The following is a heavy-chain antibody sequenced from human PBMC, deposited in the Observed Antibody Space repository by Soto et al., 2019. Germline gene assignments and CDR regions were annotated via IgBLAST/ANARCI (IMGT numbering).Heavy chain of an antibody. J-gene: IGHJ5*02. CDR3: ARHEGWTGPDQ. CDR1: GASIGSGGW. D-gene: IGHD3-10*01. V-gene: IGHV4-4*02. CDR2: IFHDGNT. Sequence: QVHLQESGPGLVKPSETLSLTCAVSGASIGSGGWWSWVRQPPGKGLEWIAEIFHDGNTNYSPSLKSRVTLSVDKSQNQFSLNVYSVPAADTAVYYCARHEGWTGPDQWGQGTLVTVSS.